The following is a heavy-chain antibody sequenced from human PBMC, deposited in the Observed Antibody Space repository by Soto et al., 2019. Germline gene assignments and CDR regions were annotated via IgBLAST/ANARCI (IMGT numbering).Heavy chain of an antibody. J-gene: IGHJ4*02. Sequence: QVQLVQSGAEVQKPGSSVKVSCKASGGTFSSYTISWVRQAPGQGLEWMGRIIPILGIANYAQKFQGRVTITADKSTSTAYMELSSLRSEDTAVYYCARGGQYSSSGVSWWGQGTLVTVSS. CDR1: GGTFSSYT. CDR2: IIPILGIA. D-gene: IGHD6-6*01. V-gene: IGHV1-69*02. CDR3: ARGGQYSSSGVSW.